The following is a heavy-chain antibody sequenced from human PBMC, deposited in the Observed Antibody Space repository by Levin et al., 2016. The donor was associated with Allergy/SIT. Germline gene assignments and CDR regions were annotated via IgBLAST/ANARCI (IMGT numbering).Heavy chain of an antibody. V-gene: IGHV4-59*01. D-gene: IGHD3-16*02. CDR3: ARSMGYDYLWRTYRYFDY. J-gene: IGHJ4*02. CDR2: IYYSGNT. Sequence: WIRQPPGKGLEWIGYIYYSGNTYYNPSLKSRVAISVDTSKNQFSLSLSSVTAADTAIYYCARSMGYDYLWRTYRYFDYWGQGALVTVSS.